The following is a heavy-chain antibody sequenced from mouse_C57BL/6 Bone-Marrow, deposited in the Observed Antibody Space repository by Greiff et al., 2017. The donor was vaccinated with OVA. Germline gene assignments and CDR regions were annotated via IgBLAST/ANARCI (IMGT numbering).Heavy chain of an antibody. CDR1: GFTFSDYY. J-gene: IGHJ2*01. D-gene: IGHD2-1*01. Sequence: EVKLVESEGGLVQPGSSMKLSCTASGFTFSDYYMAWVRQVPEKGLEWVANINYDGSSTYYLDSLKSRFIISRDNAKNILYLQMSSLKSEDTATYYCARHYYGNYGRYFDYWGQGTTLTVSS. CDR3: ARHYYGNYGRYFDY. V-gene: IGHV5-16*01. CDR2: INYDGSST.